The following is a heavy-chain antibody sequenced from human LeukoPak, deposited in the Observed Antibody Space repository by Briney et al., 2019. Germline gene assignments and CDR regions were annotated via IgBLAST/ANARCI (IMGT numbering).Heavy chain of an antibody. D-gene: IGHD3-22*01. CDR1: GASISDYY. Sequence: SETLSLTCTVSGASISDYYWSWIRQPPGKGLEWIGYIYYSGSSNYNPSLKSRVTISVDTSKNQFSLKLSSVTAADTAVYYCARARASGYYGAFDYRGQGTLVTVSS. J-gene: IGHJ4*02. V-gene: IGHV4-59*01. CDR3: ARARASGYYGAFDY. CDR2: IYYSGSS.